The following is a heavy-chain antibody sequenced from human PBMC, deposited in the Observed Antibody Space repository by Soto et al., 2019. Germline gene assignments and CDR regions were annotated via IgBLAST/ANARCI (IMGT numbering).Heavy chain of an antibody. CDR3: ARMGYSYGHDY. D-gene: IGHD5-18*01. V-gene: IGHV4-34*01. J-gene: IGHJ4*02. CDR2: INHSGSN. Sequence: PSETLSLTCAVYGGSFSGYYWSWIRQPPGKGLEWIGEINHSGSNNYTPSLKSGVTISVDTSKNQFSLKLSSVTAADTAVYYCARMGYSYGHDYWGQGTLVTVPS. CDR1: GGSFSGYY.